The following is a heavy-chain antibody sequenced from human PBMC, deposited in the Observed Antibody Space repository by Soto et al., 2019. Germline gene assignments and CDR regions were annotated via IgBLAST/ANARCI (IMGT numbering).Heavy chain of an antibody. V-gene: IGHV4-30-4*01. CDR1: GASISSGDYF. J-gene: IGHJ4*02. CDR2: IYDSGSS. CDR3: AREKGYISGPKNFDY. Sequence: SETLSLTCTVSGASISSGDYFWSWIRQSPGKGLEWIGYIYDSGSSYYNPSLKGRVTMSVDTSKNQFSLKLSSVTAADTAVYYCAREKGYISGPKNFDYWGQGTLVTVSS. D-gene: IGHD5-12*01.